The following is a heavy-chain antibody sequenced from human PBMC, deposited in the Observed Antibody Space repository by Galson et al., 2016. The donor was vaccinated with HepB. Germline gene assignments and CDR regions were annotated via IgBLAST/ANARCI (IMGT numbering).Heavy chain of an antibody. Sequence: SLRLSCAASGFTFSDNYVSWIRQAPGKGLEWLSYITSTGSYTNYASSVKGRFTISRDNFKNTLYLQMNSLRAEDTAVYYCAKVLSQTDYYWYGMDVWGQGTTVTVS. CDR2: ITSTGSYT. CDR1: GFTFSDNY. J-gene: IGHJ6*02. V-gene: IGHV3-11*03. CDR3: AKVLSQTDYYWYGMDV.